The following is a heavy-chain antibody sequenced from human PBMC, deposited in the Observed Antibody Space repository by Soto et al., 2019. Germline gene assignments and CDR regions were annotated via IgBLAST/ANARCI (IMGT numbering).Heavy chain of an antibody. CDR1: VFTSSG. D-gene: IGHD3-3*01. CDR2: ISTHNGNT. J-gene: IGHJ3*01. Sequence: QDQLAQSGAEVKKPGAVVKVSCKASVFTSSGISWVRQAPGQRLEWMGWISTHNGNTIYAQKFQGRVIMTMDTSTTTGYMELRSLRPDDTAVYLCAREGILGLFDAYDLWGQGTMVTVSS. CDR3: AREGILGLFDAYDL. V-gene: IGHV1-18*04.